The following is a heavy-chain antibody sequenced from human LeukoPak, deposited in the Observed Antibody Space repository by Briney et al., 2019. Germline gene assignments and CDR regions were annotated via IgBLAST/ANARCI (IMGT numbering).Heavy chain of an antibody. Sequence: ETLSLTCTVSGGSISSYYWSWLRQPAGKGLEWIGRMYSSGTTHYSPSLKSRITMSVDTSKNQFSLRLSSVTAADTAVYYCAREGGSYRSFDYWGQGTLVTVSS. V-gene: IGHV4-4*07. CDR1: GGSISSYY. J-gene: IGHJ4*02. CDR3: AREGGSYRSFDY. D-gene: IGHD1-26*01. CDR2: MYSSGTT.